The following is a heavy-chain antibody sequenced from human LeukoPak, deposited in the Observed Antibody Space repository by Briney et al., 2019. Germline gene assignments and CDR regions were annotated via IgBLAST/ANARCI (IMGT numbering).Heavy chain of an antibody. D-gene: IGHD6-19*01. CDR2: ISGSGGST. CDR1: GFTFSSYA. Sequence: PGRSLRLSCAASGFTFSSYAMSWVRQAPGKGLEWVSAISGSGGSTYYADSVKGRFTISRDNSKNTLYLQMNSLRAEDTAVYYCAKVNSATYSSGWSPFDYWGQGTLVTVSS. V-gene: IGHV3-23*01. CDR3: AKVNSATYSSGWSPFDY. J-gene: IGHJ4*02.